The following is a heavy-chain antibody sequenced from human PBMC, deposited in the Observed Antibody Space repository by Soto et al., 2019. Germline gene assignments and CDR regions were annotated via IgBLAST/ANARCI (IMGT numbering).Heavy chain of an antibody. D-gene: IGHD2-15*01. Sequence: TLSLTCTVSGDSCGSGSYYWCWLRQHPGKGLEWIGYIYTSRTTYYNPSLRSRVTISGDTSKNQFSLKLNSVTAADTAVYYCARRHTTDYSIDFWGPGNLVSASS. J-gene: IGHJ4*01. CDR3: ARRHTTDYSIDF. V-gene: IGHV4-31*03. CDR1: GDSCGSGSYY. CDR2: IYTSRTT.